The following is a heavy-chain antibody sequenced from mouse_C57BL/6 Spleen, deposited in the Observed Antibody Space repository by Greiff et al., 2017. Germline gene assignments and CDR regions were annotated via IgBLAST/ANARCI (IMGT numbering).Heavy chain of an antibody. J-gene: IGHJ4*01. Sequence: EVKVVESGGGLVQSGRSLRLSCATSGFTFSDFYMEWVRQAPGKGLEWIAASRNKANDYTTEYSASVKGRFIVSRDTSQSILYLQMYALRAEDTAIYYCARDAPYYYGSSYGYAMDYWGQGTSVTVSS. CDR1: GFTFSDFY. D-gene: IGHD1-1*01. CDR2: SRNKANDYTT. V-gene: IGHV7-1*01. CDR3: ARDAPYYYGSSYGYAMDY.